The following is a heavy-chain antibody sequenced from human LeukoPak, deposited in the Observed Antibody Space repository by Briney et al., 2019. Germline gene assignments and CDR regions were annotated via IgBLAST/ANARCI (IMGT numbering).Heavy chain of an antibody. CDR3: AKAQQQLRYYYNMDV. CDR1: GFTFSSYA. J-gene: IGHJ6*02. CDR2: ISGSGGST. Sequence: GGSLRLSCAASGFTFSSYAMSWVRQAPGKGLERVSGISGSGGSTYYADSVKGRFIISRDNSKNTVYLQMDSLRAEDTAVYYCAKAQQQLRYYYNMDVWGQGTTVTVSS. D-gene: IGHD6-13*01. V-gene: IGHV3-23*01.